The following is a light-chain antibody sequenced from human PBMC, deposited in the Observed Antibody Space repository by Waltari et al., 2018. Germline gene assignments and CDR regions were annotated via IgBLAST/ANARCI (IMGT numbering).Light chain of an antibody. CDR1: QSINSW. CDR2: KAS. CDR3: QQYNSHSQT. V-gene: IGKV1-5*03. Sequence: DIQMTQSPSTPPASVGARVTITCRASQSINSWLAWYQQKPGKAPKLLLYKASTLQSGVPSRFSGSGSGTEFTLTISSLQPDDFATYYCQQYNSHSQTFGRGTKLEIK. J-gene: IGKJ2*01.